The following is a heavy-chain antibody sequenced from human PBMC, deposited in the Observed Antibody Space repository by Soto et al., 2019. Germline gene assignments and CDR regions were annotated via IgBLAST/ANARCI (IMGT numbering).Heavy chain of an antibody. D-gene: IGHD3-22*01. V-gene: IGHV4-59*01. CDR3: ARVGYYDSSGYYYPVNWFDP. Sequence: SETLSLTCTVSGGYISSYYWSWIRQPPGKGLEWIGYIYYSGSTNYNPSLKSRVTISVDTSKNQFSLKLSSVTASDTAVYYCARVGYYDSSGYYYPVNWFDPWGQLNLVTVS. CDR2: IYYSGST. J-gene: IGHJ5*02. CDR1: GGYISSYY.